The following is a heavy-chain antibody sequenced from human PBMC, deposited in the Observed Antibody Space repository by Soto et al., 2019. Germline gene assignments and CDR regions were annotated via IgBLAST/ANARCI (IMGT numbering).Heavy chain of an antibody. CDR1: GDSISGSPYF. D-gene: IGHD6-13*01. V-gene: IGHV4-39*01. Sequence: QVQLQESGPGLVMPSETLSLTCTVSGDSISGSPYFWGWIRQPPGKRLEWIGSIFYDGYTLYTPSLKSRVTISVDTSKNQFSLKLTSVAAADTAIYFWARLQAAGPHYWGQGILVTVSS. CDR3: ARLQAAGPHY. CDR2: IFYDGYT. J-gene: IGHJ4*02.